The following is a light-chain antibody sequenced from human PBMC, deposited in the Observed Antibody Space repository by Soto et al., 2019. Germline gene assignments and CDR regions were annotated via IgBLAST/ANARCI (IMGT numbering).Light chain of an antibody. CDR3: QQYNNWPPT. CDR2: GAS. CDR1: QSVTSN. V-gene: IGKV3-15*01. Sequence: EIGMTQSPATLSVSPGERATLSCRASQSVTSNLVWYQQKPGQAPRLLIYGASTRATGIPARFSGSGSGTEFTLTISSLQSEDFAIYYCQQYNNWPPTFGQGTKVEIK. J-gene: IGKJ1*01.